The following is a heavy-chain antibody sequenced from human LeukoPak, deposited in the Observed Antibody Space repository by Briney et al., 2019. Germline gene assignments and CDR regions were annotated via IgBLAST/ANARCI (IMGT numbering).Heavy chain of an antibody. CDR1: GGSISSNNW. Sequence: SGTLSLTCAVSGGSISSNNWWNWVRQPPGKGLEWIGEIFHSGTTNYKSSLKSRLTMSVDKSKNQFSLEVTSVTAADTAVYYCATSGVGVRGVLEYRGQGILVTVSS. V-gene: IGHV4-4*02. CDR2: IFHSGTT. CDR3: ATSGVGVRGVLEY. D-gene: IGHD3-10*01. J-gene: IGHJ4*02.